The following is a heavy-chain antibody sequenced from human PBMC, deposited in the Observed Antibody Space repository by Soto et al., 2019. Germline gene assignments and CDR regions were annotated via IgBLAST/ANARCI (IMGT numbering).Heavy chain of an antibody. Sequence: QLQLQESGSGLVKPSQTLSLTCAVSGGSISSGGYSWSWIRQPPGKGLEWIGYIYHSGSTYYNPSRKSRVTLSVDRSKTQFSLRLSYVTAADTAVYYCAGGIAARPLGYWGQGTLVTVSS. CDR1: GGSISSGGYS. CDR2: IYHSGST. D-gene: IGHD6-6*01. CDR3: AGGIAARPLGY. J-gene: IGHJ4*02. V-gene: IGHV4-30-2*01.